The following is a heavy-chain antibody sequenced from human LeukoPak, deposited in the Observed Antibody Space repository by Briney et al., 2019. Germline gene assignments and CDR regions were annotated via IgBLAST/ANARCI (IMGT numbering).Heavy chain of an antibody. CDR1: GDSIKNHY. Sequence: SETLSLNCSVSGDSIKNHYWTWIRQPPGEGLEWIGYIYYNGFTNYNPSLKSRVTISVDTSAQFSLKLNSVTAADTAVYYCARIRGSHIVQYYYMDVWGNGTTVTVSS. J-gene: IGHJ6*03. CDR2: IYYNGFT. CDR3: ARIRGSHIVQYYYMDV. D-gene: IGHD1-1*01. V-gene: IGHV4-59*11.